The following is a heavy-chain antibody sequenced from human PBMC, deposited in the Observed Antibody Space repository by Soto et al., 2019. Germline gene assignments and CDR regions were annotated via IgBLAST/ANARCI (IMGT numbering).Heavy chain of an antibody. V-gene: IGHV1-18*01. CDR3: ARGRTPIVY. CDR2: ISGDNGNT. CDR1: GYTFTNFG. D-gene: IGHD2-15*01. Sequence: QVQLVQSGAEVKKPGDSVKVSCKTSGYTFTNFGLSWVRPAPGQGLEWMGWISGDNGNTSYAQNFQGRATRTTDTSTSTASMALRITRSDHTAAYYCARGRTPIVYWGQVTLITVSS. J-gene: IGHJ4*02.